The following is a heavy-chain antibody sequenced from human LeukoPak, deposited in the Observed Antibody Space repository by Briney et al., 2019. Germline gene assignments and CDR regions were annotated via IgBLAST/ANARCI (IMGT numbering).Heavy chain of an antibody. Sequence: SETLSLTCSVSGGSISNADYYWGWIRQAPGKGLEWIGSIFYGERNHYNPSLKSRATMSVDTSKNQSSLKLTSVTAADAAMYYCARQLPTAAANTRGYFEYWGQGAVVTVSS. CDR1: GGSISNADYY. CDR3: ARQLPTAAANTRGYFEY. D-gene: IGHD2-2*01. CDR2: IFYGERN. J-gene: IGHJ4*01. V-gene: IGHV4-39*01.